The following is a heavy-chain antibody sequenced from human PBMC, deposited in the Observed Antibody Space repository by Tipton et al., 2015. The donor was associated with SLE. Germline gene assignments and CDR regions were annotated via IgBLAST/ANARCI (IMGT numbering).Heavy chain of an antibody. D-gene: IGHD3-3*01. Sequence: QSGPEVKKPGASVKVSCKASGYTFTSYGISWVRQAPGQGLEWMGWISAYNGNTNYAQKLQGRVTMTTDTSTSTAYMELRSLRSDDTAVYYCARDIIFGVVISYYGMDVWGQGTTVTVSS. V-gene: IGHV1-18*01. CDR2: ISAYNGNT. J-gene: IGHJ6*02. CDR3: ARDIIFGVVISYYGMDV. CDR1: GYTFTSYG.